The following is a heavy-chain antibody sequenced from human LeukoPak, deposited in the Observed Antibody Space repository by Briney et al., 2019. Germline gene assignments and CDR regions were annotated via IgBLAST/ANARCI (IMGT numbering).Heavy chain of an antibody. Sequence: PGGSLRLSCAASRFTFSSYGMHWVRQAPGKGLEWVAFIRYDGSNKYYADSVKGRFTISRDNSKNTLYLQMTSLRVEDTAVYYCAKVQGYYYYYMDVWGKGTTVTVSS. CDR1: RFTFSSYG. CDR2: IRYDGSNK. J-gene: IGHJ6*03. CDR3: AKVQGYYYYYMDV. V-gene: IGHV3-30*02.